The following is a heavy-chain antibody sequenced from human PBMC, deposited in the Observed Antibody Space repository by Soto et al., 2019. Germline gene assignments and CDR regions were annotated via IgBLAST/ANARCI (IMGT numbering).Heavy chain of an antibody. CDR2: IYHSGST. J-gene: IGHJ5*02. CDR1: GGSISSGGYS. CDR3: ARVIVVVPAAIGWFDP. V-gene: IGHV4-30-2*01. D-gene: IGHD2-2*01. Sequence: PSETLSLTCAVSGGSISSGGYSWSWIRQPPGKGLEWIGYIYHSGSTYYNPSLKSRVTISVDRSKNQFSLKLSSVTAADTAVYYCARVIVVVPAAIGWFDPW.